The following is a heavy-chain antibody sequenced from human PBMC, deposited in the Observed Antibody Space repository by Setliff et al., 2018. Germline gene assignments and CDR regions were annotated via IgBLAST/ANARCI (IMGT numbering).Heavy chain of an antibody. CDR2: IRHDGSNE. D-gene: IGHD2-15*01. J-gene: IGHJ4*02. V-gene: IGHV3-30*02. Sequence: GGSLRLSCAASGFTFSSYGMHWVRQAPGKGLEWVAYIRHDGSNENYADPVKGRFTISRDNSKNTLYLQMNSLRAEDTAVYYCAKDDAGYCSGGSCYAPFDYWGQGTLVTVSS. CDR1: GFTFSSYG. CDR3: AKDDAGYCSGGSCYAPFDY.